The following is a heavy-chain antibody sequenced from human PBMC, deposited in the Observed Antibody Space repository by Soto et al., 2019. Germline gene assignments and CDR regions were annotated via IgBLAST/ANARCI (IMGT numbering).Heavy chain of an antibody. CDR2: IWYDGSNK. Sequence: QVQLVESGGGVVQPGRSLRLSCAASGFTFSSYGMHWVRQAPGKGLEWVAVIWYDGSNKYYADSVKGRFTISRDNSKNTPDLQMNSLRAEDTAVYYCARDYDSSGYPRYYFDYWGQGTLVTVSS. J-gene: IGHJ4*02. V-gene: IGHV3-33*01. CDR3: ARDYDSSGYPRYYFDY. D-gene: IGHD3-22*01. CDR1: GFTFSSYG.